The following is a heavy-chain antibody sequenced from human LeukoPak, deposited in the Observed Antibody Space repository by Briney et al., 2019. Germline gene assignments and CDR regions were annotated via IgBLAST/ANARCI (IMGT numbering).Heavy chain of an antibody. V-gene: IGHV1-18*01. CDR1: GYTFTSYG. CDR3: ARAPGYSSSPLDAFDI. CDR2: ISAYNGNT. D-gene: IGHD6-6*01. Sequence: AASVKVSCKASGYTFTSYGISWVRQAPGQGREWMGWISAYNGNTNYAQKLQGRVTMTTDTSTSTAYMELRSLRSDDTAVYYCARAPGYSSSPLDAFDIWGQGTMVTVSS. J-gene: IGHJ3*02.